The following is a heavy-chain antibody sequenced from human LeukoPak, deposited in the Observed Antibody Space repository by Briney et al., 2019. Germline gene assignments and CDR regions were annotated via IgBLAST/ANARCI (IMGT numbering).Heavy chain of an antibody. D-gene: IGHD6-13*01. J-gene: IGHJ4*02. Sequence: PGGSLTLSCAASGFTFSSYEMNWVRQAPGQGLEWISYISSSGSTISYADSVKGRFTISRDNAKNSLYLQMNSLTAEDTAIYYCARDRSRYSTSWYPFDYWGKGTLVTVSS. CDR3: ARDRSRYSTSWYPFDY. CDR2: ISSSGSTI. CDR1: GFTFSSYE. V-gene: IGHV3-48*03.